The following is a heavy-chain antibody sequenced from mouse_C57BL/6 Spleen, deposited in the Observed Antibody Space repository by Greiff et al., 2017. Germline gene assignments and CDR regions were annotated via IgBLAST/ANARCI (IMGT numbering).Heavy chain of an antibody. V-gene: IGHV3-6*01. D-gene: IGHD2-3*01. CDR1: GYSITSGYY. CDR2: ISYDGSN. Sequence: EVKLQESGPGLVKPSQSLSLTCSVTGYSITSGYYWNWIRQFPGNKLEWMGYISYDGSNNYNPSLKNRISITRDTSKNQFFLKLNSVTTEDTATYYCARGDGYYDWYFDVWGTGTTVTVSS. CDR3: ARGDGYYDWYFDV. J-gene: IGHJ1*03.